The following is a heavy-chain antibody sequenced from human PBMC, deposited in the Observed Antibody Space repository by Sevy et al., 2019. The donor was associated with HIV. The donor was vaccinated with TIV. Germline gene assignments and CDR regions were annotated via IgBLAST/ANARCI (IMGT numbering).Heavy chain of an antibody. CDR2: ISSSSSYI. CDR3: ARGGAPAGTYDP. Sequence: GGSLRLSCAASGFTFSSYSMNWVRQAPGKGLEWVSSISSSSSYIYYADSVKGRFTISRDNAKNSLYLQMNSLRAEDTAVYYCARGGAPAGTYDPWGQGTLVTVSS. D-gene: IGHD6-13*01. CDR1: GFTFSSYS. V-gene: IGHV3-21*01. J-gene: IGHJ5*02.